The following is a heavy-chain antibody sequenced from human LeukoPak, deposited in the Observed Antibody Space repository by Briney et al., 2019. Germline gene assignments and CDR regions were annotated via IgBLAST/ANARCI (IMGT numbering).Heavy chain of an antibody. D-gene: IGHD2-2*02. CDR1: GYTFTGYY. J-gene: IGHJ4*02. V-gene: IGHV1-2*02. CDR2: INPNSGGT. Sequence: ASVKVSCKASGYTFTGYYMHWVRQAPGQGLEWMGWINPNSGGTNYAQNFQGRVTMTRDTSVSTAYMELSSLRSDDTAVYYCARRYCSSISCYSDYWGQGTLVTVSS. CDR3: ARRYCSSISCYSDY.